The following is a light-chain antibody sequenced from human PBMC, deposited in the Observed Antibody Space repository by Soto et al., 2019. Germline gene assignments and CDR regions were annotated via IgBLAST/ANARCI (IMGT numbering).Light chain of an antibody. J-gene: IGLJ2*01. Sequence: QSARTQPASVSGSPGQSITISCTGTSSDVGGYNYVSWYQQHPGKAPRLMIYEVSNWPSGVSNRFSGSKSGNTASLTISGLQAEDEADYYCTSYTSSSTVVFGGGTKLTVL. CDR1: SSDVGGYNY. CDR3: TSYTSSSTVV. V-gene: IGLV2-14*01. CDR2: EVS.